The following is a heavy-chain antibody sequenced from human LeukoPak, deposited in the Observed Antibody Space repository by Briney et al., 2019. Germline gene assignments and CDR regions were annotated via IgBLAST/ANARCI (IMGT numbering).Heavy chain of an antibody. V-gene: IGHV4-30-4*01. Sequence: SQTLSLTCTVSGGSISSGDYYWSWIRQPPGKGLEWIGYIYTSGSTNYNPSLKSRVTISVDTSKNQFSLKLSSVTAADTAVYYCARGIFGVVISHYYYYMDVWGKGTTVTVSS. CDR3: ARGIFGVVISHYYYYMDV. J-gene: IGHJ6*03. CDR1: GGSISSGDYY. CDR2: IYTSGST. D-gene: IGHD3-3*01.